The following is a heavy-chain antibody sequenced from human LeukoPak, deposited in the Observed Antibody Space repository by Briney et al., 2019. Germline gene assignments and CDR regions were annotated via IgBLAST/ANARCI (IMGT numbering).Heavy chain of an antibody. CDR1: GGTFSSYA. D-gene: IGHD5-18*01. J-gene: IGHJ4*02. Sequence: ASVKVSCKASGGTFSSYAISWVRQAPGQGLEWMGGIIPIFGTANYAQKFQGRVTITTDESTSTAYMELSSLRSEDTAVYYCARGPGYSYGLSLFVYWGQGTLVTVSS. CDR2: IIPIFGTA. CDR3: ARGPGYSYGLSLFVY. V-gene: IGHV1-69*05.